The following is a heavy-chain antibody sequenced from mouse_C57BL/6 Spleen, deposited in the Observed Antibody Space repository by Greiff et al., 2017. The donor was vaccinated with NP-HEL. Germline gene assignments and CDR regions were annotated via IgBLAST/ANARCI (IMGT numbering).Heavy chain of an antibody. V-gene: IGHV1-80*01. Sequence: QVQLQQSGAELVKPGASVKISCKASGYAFSSYWMYWVKQRPGKGLEWVGHIYPGDGDTYYHGKFKGKVTLTADNSSSTAYMQLSSLTSEDSAVKFCEKEGNHFDYWGQGTTLTVSS. CDR2: IYPGDGDT. J-gene: IGHJ2*01. CDR1: GYAFSSYW. CDR3: EKEGNHFDY.